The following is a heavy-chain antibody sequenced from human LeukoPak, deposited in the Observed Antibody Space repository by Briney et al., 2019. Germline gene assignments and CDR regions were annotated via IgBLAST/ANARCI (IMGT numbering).Heavy chain of an antibody. Sequence: GGSLRLPCVVSGFTFSSYWMSWVRQAPGKGLEWVANIKQDGSEKYYVDSVKGRFTMSRDNAKNSLYLQMNSLRAEDTAVYYCARVQWELRGVGSYFEYWGQGALVTVSS. V-gene: IGHV3-7*01. CDR3: ARVQWELRGVGSYFEY. J-gene: IGHJ4*02. D-gene: IGHD1-26*01. CDR2: IKQDGSEK. CDR1: GFTFSSYW.